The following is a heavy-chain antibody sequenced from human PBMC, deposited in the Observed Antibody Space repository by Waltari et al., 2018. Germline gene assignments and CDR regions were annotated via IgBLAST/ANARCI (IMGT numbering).Heavy chain of an antibody. V-gene: IGHV4-61*02. J-gene: IGHJ6*02. CDR2: IYTSGST. D-gene: IGHD6-19*01. CDR3: ARDDSIAVAGHYYYYGMDV. Sequence: QVQLQESGPGLVKPSQTLSLTCTVSGGSISSGSYYWSWIRQPAGKGLEWIGRIYTSGSTNYNPSLKIRVTISVDTSKNQFSLKLSSVTAADTAVYYCARDDSIAVAGHYYYYGMDVWGQGTTVTVSS. CDR1: GGSISSGSYY.